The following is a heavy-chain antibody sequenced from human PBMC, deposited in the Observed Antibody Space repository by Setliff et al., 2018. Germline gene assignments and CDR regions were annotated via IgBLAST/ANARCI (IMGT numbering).Heavy chain of an antibody. V-gene: IGHV3-7*01. CDR2: IKQDGSEI. CDR1: GLTFSRYW. D-gene: IGHD3-16*01. Sequence: GGSLRLSCAASGLTFSRYWMTWVRQAPGKGLEWLANIKQDGSEIYSVDSVKGRFSISRDNAKNSLYLQMNSLRPEDTAVYYCARDRQGDGNYYMDVWGKGTTVTVSS. J-gene: IGHJ6*03. CDR3: ARDRQGDGNYYMDV.